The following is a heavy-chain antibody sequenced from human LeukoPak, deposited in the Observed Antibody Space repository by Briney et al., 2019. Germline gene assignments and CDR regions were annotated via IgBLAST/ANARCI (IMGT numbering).Heavy chain of an antibody. D-gene: IGHD6-13*01. J-gene: IGHJ4*02. Sequence: GGSLRLSCAASGFTFSSYWMSWVRQAPGKGLEWVANMKYDGCEKYYVDSVKGRFTISRDNAKNSLYLQMNSLRAEDTAVYYCARDIEAAGLFLDYWGQGTLVTVSS. CDR2: MKYDGCEK. CDR3: ARDIEAAGLFLDY. CDR1: GFTFSSYW. V-gene: IGHV3-7*01.